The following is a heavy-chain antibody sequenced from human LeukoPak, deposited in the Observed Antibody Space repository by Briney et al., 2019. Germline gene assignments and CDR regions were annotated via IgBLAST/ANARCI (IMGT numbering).Heavy chain of an antibody. V-gene: IGHV3-7*01. CDR2: IKQDGSEK. CDR3: AELGITMIGGV. J-gene: IGHJ6*04. D-gene: IGHD3-10*02. CDR1: GFTFSSYW. Sequence: GGSLRLSCAASGFTFSSYWMSWVRQAPGKGLEWVANIKQDGSEKYYVDSVKGRFTTSRDNAKNSLYLQMNSLRAEDTAVYYCAELGITMIGGVWGKGTTVTISS.